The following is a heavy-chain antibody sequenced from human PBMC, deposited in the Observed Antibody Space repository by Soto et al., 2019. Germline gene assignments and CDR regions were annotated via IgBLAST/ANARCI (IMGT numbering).Heavy chain of an antibody. D-gene: IGHD3-22*01. Sequence: QVQLVQSGAEVKKPGSSVKVSCKASGGTFSSYAISRVRQAPRQGLEWMGGIIPIFGTANYAQKFQGRVTITADESTSTAYMELSSLRSEDTAVYYCARAHDSRGYEVLDAFDIWGQGTMVTVSS. CDR1: GGTFSSYA. J-gene: IGHJ3*02. CDR3: ARAHDSRGYEVLDAFDI. V-gene: IGHV1-69*19. CDR2: IIPIFGTA.